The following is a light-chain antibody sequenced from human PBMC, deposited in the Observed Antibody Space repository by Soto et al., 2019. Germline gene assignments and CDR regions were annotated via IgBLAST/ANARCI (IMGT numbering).Light chain of an antibody. V-gene: IGKV1-5*03. CDR2: KAS. CDR3: QHYKSYSGA. J-gene: IGKJ1*01. Sequence: DIQMTQSPSTLSGSVGDRVTITCRASQTISSWLAWYQQKPGKAPKLLIYKASTLKSGVPSRFSGSGSGTEFTLTISRLQPDDFATYYCQHYKSYSGAFGQGTKVELK. CDR1: QTISSW.